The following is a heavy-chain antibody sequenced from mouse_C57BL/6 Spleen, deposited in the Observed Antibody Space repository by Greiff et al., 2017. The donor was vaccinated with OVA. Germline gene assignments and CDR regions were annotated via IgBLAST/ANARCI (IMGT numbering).Heavy chain of an antibody. Sequence: EVQRVESGPGLVKPSQTVFLTCTVTGISITTGNYRWSWLRQFPGNKLEWIGYICYSGTITYNPSLPSRTTITRDTPKNQFFLEMNSLTAEDTATYYCARAIWYFDVWGTGTTVTVSS. CDR3: ARAIWYFDV. CDR2: ICYSGTI. V-gene: IGHV3-5*01. CDR1: GISITTGNYR. J-gene: IGHJ1*03.